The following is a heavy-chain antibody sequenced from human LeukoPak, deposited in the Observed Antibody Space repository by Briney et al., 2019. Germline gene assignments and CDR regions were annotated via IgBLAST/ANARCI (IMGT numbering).Heavy chain of an antibody. J-gene: IGHJ4*02. Sequence: GASVKVSCKASGYTFTSYGINWVRQAPGQGLEWMGWISAYNANTNYAQRLQGRVTMTTDTSTSTAYMELRSLRSDDTAVYYCARDRSTMVRGVIWYWGQGTLVTVSS. CDR1: GYTFTSYG. D-gene: IGHD3-10*01. CDR2: ISAYNANT. V-gene: IGHV1-18*01. CDR3: ARDRSTMVRGVIWY.